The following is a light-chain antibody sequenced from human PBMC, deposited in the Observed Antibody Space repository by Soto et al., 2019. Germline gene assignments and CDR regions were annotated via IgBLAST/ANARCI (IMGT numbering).Light chain of an antibody. V-gene: IGKV1-33*01. CDR2: DAS. CDR1: QGISNY. Sequence: DNQMTQSPSSLSASVGDRVTITCQASQGISNYLNWYQQKPGKAPKLLIYDASNLETGVPSRFSGSGSGIHFTFTISSLQPEDIATYFCQQYDDLPYTFGHGTKLEIK. J-gene: IGKJ2*01. CDR3: QQYDDLPYT.